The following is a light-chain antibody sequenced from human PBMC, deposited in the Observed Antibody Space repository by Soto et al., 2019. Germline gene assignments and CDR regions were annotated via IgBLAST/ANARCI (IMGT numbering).Light chain of an antibody. CDR1: STDVGSNNL. V-gene: IGLV2-23*01. J-gene: IGLJ2*01. CDR3: CSHPDSGAPVV. Sequence: QSALTQPASVSGSPGQSITISCSGISTDVGSNNLVSWYQHHPGKAPKLLIYEGTKRPSGVSNRFSGSKSGDTASLTISGLQAEDEADYHCCSHPDSGAPVVFGGGTKLTVL. CDR2: EGT.